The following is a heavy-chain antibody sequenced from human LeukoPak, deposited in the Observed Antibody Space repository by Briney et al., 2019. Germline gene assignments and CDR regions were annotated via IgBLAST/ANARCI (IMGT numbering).Heavy chain of an antibody. D-gene: IGHD2-2*01. CDR3: GQHTAARSYYYYYMDV. CDR1: GYSFTSYW. CDR2: IYPGDSDT. Sequence: GESLKISCKGSGYSFTSYWIGWVRQMPGKGLEWMGIIYPGDSDTRYSPSFQGQVTISADKSISTAYLQWSSLKASDTAMYYCGQHTAARSYYYYYMDVWGKGTTVTVSS. J-gene: IGHJ6*03. V-gene: IGHV5-51*01.